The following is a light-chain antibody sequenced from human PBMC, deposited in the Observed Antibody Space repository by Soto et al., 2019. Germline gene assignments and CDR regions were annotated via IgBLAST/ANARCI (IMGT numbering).Light chain of an antibody. V-gene: IGLV2-14*01. CDR3: CSYRSSRTWV. CDR2: EVT. CDR1: SSDIGSYNY. Sequence: QSALTQPASVSGSPGQSITISCTGTSSDIGSYNYVSWYQQCPGKAPRLLIYEVTNRPSGVSNRFSGSKSGNTASLTISGRQAEDDADYYCCSYRSSRTWVFGGGTKVTVL. J-gene: IGLJ3*02.